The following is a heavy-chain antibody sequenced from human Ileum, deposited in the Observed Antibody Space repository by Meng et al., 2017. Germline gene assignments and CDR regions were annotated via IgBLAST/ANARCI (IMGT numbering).Heavy chain of an antibody. J-gene: IGHJ5*02. Sequence: SETLSLTCTVSGGSISSYYWSWIRQPPGKGLEWIGYIYYSGRTNYNPSLKSRVTISVDTSKNQFSLNLSSVTAADTAVYYCARNGRIAVGSWFDHWGQGTLVTVSS. V-gene: IGHV4-59*01. CDR3: ARNGRIAVGSWFDH. CDR2: IYYSGRT. D-gene: IGHD6-19*01. CDR1: GGSISSYY.